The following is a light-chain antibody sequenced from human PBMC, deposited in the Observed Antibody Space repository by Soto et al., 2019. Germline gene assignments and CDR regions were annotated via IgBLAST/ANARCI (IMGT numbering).Light chain of an antibody. CDR3: QQYHTSSIT. J-gene: IGKJ5*01. Sequence: DFQVTHRAATLCASVSDRVTITGRASQTISSWLAWYQQKPGKAPNLLIYDASTLERGVPSRFSGTGSGTEITLTIDWLQPDDFATYDCQQYHTSSITFGQGTRLEIK. V-gene: IGKV1-5*01. CDR1: QTISSW. CDR2: DAS.